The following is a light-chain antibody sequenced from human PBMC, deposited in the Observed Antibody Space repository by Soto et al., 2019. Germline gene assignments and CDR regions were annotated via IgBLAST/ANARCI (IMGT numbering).Light chain of an antibody. J-gene: IGKJ1*01. V-gene: IGKV1-5*01. Sequence: DIQMTQSPSTLSASVGDRVTITCRASQSISSWLAWYQQKPGKSPKLLIYDASSLESGVPSRFSGSGPGTEFTLTISSLQPADFATYYCQQYNSYPRTFGQGTKVDIK. CDR3: QQYNSYPRT. CDR1: QSISSW. CDR2: DAS.